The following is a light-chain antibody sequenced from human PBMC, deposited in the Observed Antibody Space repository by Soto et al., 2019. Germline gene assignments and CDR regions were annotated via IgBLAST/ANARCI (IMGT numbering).Light chain of an antibody. V-gene: IGLV3-21*01. CDR1: DLGRKS. CDR2: HEI. Sequence: SYELTQPPSVSVAPGMTASITCGGNDLGRKSVHWNQQNPGQAPVLAIKHEIDRPPGIPERFYGSNSGNTATLTITRVDAGDEADYYCHVWDSDANGVVFGGGTKLTVL. CDR3: HVWDSDANGVV. J-gene: IGLJ3*02.